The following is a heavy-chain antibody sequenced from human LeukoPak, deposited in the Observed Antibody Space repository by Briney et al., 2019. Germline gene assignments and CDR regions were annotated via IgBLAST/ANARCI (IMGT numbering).Heavy chain of an antibody. Sequence: PGGSLRLSCAASGFTFSNYAMHWVRQAPGKGLEWVSLISSGGTYEYYADSVKGRFTISRDNAKSSLYLQMNSLRAEDTAVYFCARDPTPRYCSGGSCYTHYGMDVWGQGTTVTVSS. D-gene: IGHD2-15*01. J-gene: IGHJ6*02. CDR2: ISSGGTYE. CDR1: GFTFSNYA. V-gene: IGHV3-30*07. CDR3: ARDPTPRYCSGGSCYTHYGMDV.